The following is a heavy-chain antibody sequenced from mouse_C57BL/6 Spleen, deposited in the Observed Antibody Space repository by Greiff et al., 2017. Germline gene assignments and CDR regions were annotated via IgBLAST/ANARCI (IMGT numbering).Heavy chain of an antibody. CDR2: LSSGSSTI. Sequence: DVKLVESGGGLVKPGGSLKLSCAASGFTFSDYGMHWVRQAPEKGLEWVSYLSSGSSTIYYADTVKGRFPISRDNAKNTLFRQMTSLRSEETAMYYCARRTMVTTEWYVDVWGTGTTVTGAS. CDR3: ARRTMVTTEWYVDV. CDR1: GFTFSDYG. V-gene: IGHV5-17*01. D-gene: IGHD2-2*01. J-gene: IGHJ1*03.